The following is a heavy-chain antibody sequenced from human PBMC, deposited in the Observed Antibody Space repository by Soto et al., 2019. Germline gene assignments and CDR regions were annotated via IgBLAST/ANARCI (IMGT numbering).Heavy chain of an antibody. CDR1: GGSIDDYS. CDR2: IYHYGNP. Sequence: QLQLQESGSGLVKPSQTLSLTCAVSGGSIDDYSWSWIRQPPGKGLEWIGYIYHYGNPHYIASLRSSVTLSVDRSKNPFSLDLRSVTAADTAVYYCATDVGYGRLDSWGQGSLVTVSS. J-gene: IGHJ4*02. D-gene: IGHD1-1*01. V-gene: IGHV4-30-2*01. CDR3: ATDVGYGRLDS.